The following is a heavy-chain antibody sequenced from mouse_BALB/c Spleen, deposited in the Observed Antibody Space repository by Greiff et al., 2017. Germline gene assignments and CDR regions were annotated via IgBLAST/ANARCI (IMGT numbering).Heavy chain of an antibody. CDR3: ARERTGTWFAY. CDR2: INPYNDGT. V-gene: IGHV1-14*01. Sequence: VQLKQSGPELVKPGASVKMSCKASGYTFTSYVMHWVKQKPGQGLEWIGYINPYNDGTKYNEKFKGKATLTSDKSSSTAYMELSSLTSEDSAVYYCARERTGTWFAYWGQGTLVTVSA. D-gene: IGHD4-1*01. CDR1: GYTFTSYV. J-gene: IGHJ3*01.